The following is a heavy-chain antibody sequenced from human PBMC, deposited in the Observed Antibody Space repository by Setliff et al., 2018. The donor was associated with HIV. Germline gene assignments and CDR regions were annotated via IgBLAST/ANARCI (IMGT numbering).Heavy chain of an antibody. J-gene: IGHJ6*03. CDR3: AREDTLVATNVGYYYYYMDV. V-gene: IGHV3-7*01. CDR2: IKQDGSEK. CDR1: GFTFSSYW. D-gene: IGHD5-12*01. Sequence: GGSLRLSCAASGFTFSSYWMSWVRQAPGKGLEFMANIKQDGSEKYYVDSVKGRFTISRDNAKNSLYLQMNSLRAEDTAVYYCAREDTLVATNVGYYYYYMDVWGKGTTVTVSS.